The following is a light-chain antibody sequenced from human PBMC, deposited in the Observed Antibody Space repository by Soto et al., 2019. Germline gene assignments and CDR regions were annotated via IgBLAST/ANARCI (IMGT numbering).Light chain of an antibody. V-gene: IGKV1-5*03. CDR2: KAS. Sequence: DNKMTQSPSTLSASVGDRVTITCRASQSISSWLAWYQQKPGKAPKLLIYKASSLESGVPSRFSGSGSGTEFTLTISSLPPADFATYYCQHLWTFGQGTKVDIK. CDR3: QHLWT. J-gene: IGKJ1*01. CDR1: QSISSW.